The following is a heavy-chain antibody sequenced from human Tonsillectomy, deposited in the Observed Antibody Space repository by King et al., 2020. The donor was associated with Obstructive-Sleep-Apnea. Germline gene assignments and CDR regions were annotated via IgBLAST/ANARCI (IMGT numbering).Heavy chain of an antibody. CDR1: GGSFINNY. Sequence: VQLQESGPGLVKPSETLSLTCAVSGGSFINNYWTWIRQPPGKRLEYIGYVDYSGRSNYNPSLKSRVTISVDTSKNQFSLNLSSVTATDTAGYYCAGGFRFFQQSWSSDLWGPGTLVTVSS. J-gene: IGHJ2*01. CDR3: AGGFRFFQQSWSSDL. D-gene: IGHD3-3*01. CDR2: VDYSGRS. V-gene: IGHV4-59*01.